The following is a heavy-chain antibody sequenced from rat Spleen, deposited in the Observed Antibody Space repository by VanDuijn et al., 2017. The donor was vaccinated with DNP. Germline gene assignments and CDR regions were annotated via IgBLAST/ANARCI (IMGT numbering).Heavy chain of an antibody. D-gene: IGHD4-3*01. Sequence: EVQLVESGGGLVQPGRSLKLSCAASGFTFSDYAMAWVRQAPKKGLEWVATISYDGSRTYYRDSVKGRFTISRDNAKSTLYLQMDSLRSEDTATYYCARGDNSGFDYWGQGVMVTVSS. CDR1: GFTFSDYA. J-gene: IGHJ2*01. V-gene: IGHV5-17*01. CDR3: ARGDNSGFDY. CDR2: ISYDGSRT.